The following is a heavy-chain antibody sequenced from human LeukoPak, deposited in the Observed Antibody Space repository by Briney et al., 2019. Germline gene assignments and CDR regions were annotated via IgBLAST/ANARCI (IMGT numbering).Heavy chain of an antibody. CDR3: AKDSDSTGSYGDY. V-gene: IGHV3-23*01. J-gene: IGHJ4*02. CDR1: GFTYRSYA. CDR2: ISGSGDST. Sequence: GGSLRLSCAASGFTYRSYAMSWVRQAPGKGLEWVLAISGSGDSTYYADSVKGRFTISRDNSKNTLSLQMNSLRDDDTAVYYCAKDSDSTGSYGDYWGQGTLVTVSS. D-gene: IGHD3-22*01.